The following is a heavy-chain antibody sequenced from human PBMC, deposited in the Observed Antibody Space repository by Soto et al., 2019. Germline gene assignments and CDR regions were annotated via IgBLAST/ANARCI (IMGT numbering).Heavy chain of an antibody. CDR3: ARLGYYDSSGYYVGY. J-gene: IGHJ4*02. CDR1: GGSISSYY. D-gene: IGHD3-22*01. Sequence: QVQLQESGPGLVKPSETLSLTCTVSGGSISSYYWSWIRQPPGKGLEWIGYIYYSGSTNYNPSLKRRVTISVDTSKNQFSLKLSSVTAAGTAVYYCARLGYYDSSGYYVGYWGQGTLVTVSS. CDR2: IYYSGST. V-gene: IGHV4-59*08.